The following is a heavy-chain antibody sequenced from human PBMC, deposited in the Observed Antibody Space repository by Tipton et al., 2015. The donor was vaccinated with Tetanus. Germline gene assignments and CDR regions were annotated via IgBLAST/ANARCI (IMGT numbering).Heavy chain of an antibody. D-gene: IGHD1-7*01. Sequence: GLVKPSETLSLTCTVSGGSVRSGSYSWNWIRQPPGKGLEWLAYVSYSGRTNSNYFLKSRITVSQGTSKNQFSLRLTSVTAADTAVYYCARDLGTSGFHWGQGTLVTVSS. V-gene: IGHV4-61*01. J-gene: IGHJ4*02. CDR1: GGSVRSGSYS. CDR3: ARDLGTSGFH. CDR2: VSYSGRT.